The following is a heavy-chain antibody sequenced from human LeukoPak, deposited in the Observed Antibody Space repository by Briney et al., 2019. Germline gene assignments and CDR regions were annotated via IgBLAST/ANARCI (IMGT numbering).Heavy chain of an antibody. J-gene: IGHJ4*02. V-gene: IGHV1-8*01. CDR1: GYTFTSYD. CDR3: ARGREYCSSTSCYDLDY. D-gene: IGHD2-2*01. Sequence: ASVKVSCKASGYTFTSYDINWVRQATGQGLEWMGWMNPNGGNTGYAQKFQGRVTMTRNTSISTAYMELSSLRSEDTAVYYCARGREYCSSTSCYDLDYWGQGTLVTVSS. CDR2: MNPNGGNT.